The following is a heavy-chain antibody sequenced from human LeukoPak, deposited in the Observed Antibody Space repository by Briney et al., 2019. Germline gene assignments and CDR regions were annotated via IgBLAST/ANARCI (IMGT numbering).Heavy chain of an antibody. J-gene: IGHJ5*02. V-gene: IGHV3-74*01. D-gene: IGHD6-13*01. CDR3: AKDPWFSSSPRNWFDP. Sequence: PGGSLRLSCAASGFTFSDYWMQWVRRAPGKGLVWVSRINSDGSDTTYADSVKGRFTISRDNSKNTLYLQMNSLRAEDTAVYYCAKDPWFSSSPRNWFDPWGQGTLVTVSS. CDR2: INSDGSDT. CDR1: GFTFSDYW.